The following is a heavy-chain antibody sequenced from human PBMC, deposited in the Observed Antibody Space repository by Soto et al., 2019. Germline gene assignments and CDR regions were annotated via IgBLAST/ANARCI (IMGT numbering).Heavy chain of an antibody. CDR2: ISGSGGST. J-gene: IGHJ4*02. CDR3: AKGSDYDYIWGSTTGDDY. Sequence: GGSLRLSCAASGFTFSSYAMSWVRQAPGKGLEWVSAISGSGGSTYFAVSVKGRFTISRDNSKNTLYLQMNSLRAEDTAVFYCAKGSDYDYIWGSTTGDDYWGQGTLVTVSS. CDR1: GFTFSSYA. V-gene: IGHV3-23*01. D-gene: IGHD3-16*01.